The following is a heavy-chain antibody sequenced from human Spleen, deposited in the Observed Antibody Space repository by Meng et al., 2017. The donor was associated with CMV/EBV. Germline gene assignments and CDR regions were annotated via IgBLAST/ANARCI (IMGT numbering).Heavy chain of an antibody. Sequence: GESLKISCAASGFTLGSYWMSWVRQAPGKGLEWVSFISRSGDVIYYADSVKGRFTVSRDNAKNSLYLQMSSLRAEDTALYYCASANLLTGYSRFDYWGQGTLVTVSS. D-gene: IGHD3-9*01. CDR2: ISRSGDVI. CDR3: ASANLLTGYSRFDY. J-gene: IGHJ4*02. V-gene: IGHV3-48*04. CDR1: GFTLGSYW.